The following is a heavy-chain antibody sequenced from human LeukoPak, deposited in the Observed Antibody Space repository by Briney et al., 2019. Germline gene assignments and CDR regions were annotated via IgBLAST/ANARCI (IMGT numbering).Heavy chain of an antibody. J-gene: IGHJ6*03. Sequence: GGSLRLSCAASGFTFSSYAMSWVRQAPGKGLEWVSAISGSGGSTYYADSVKGRFTISRDNAKNSLYLQMNSLRAEDTAVYYCARDEPNYYYYMDVWGKGTTVTVSS. CDR2: ISGSGGST. CDR3: ARDEPNYYYYMDV. CDR1: GFTFSSYA. V-gene: IGHV3-23*01.